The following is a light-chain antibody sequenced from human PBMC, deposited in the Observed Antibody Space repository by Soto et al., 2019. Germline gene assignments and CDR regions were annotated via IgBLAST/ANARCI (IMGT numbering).Light chain of an antibody. CDR3: QVWHSSSDYV. CDR2: DDS. V-gene: IGLV3-21*02. CDR1: SIGSKT. Sequence: SYELTQPPSVSVAPGQTARITCGGDSIGSKTVHWYQQKPGQAPVVVVYDDSDRPSRIPERFSGSNSGNTATLTISRVEAGDEADYYCQVWHSSSDYVSGTGTKVTVL. J-gene: IGLJ1*01.